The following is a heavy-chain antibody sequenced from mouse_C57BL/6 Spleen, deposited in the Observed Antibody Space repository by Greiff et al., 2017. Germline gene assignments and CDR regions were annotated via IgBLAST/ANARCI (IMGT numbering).Heavy chain of an antibody. V-gene: IGHV1-15*01. CDR2: IDPETGGT. CDR1: GYTFTDYE. CDR3: TRSGTGYFDY. D-gene: IGHD4-1*01. J-gene: IGHJ2*01. Sequence: QVQLQQSGAELVRPGASVTLSCKASGYTFTDYEMHWVKQTPVHGLEWIGAIDPETGGTAYNQKFKGKAILTADKSSSTAYMELLSLTSEDSAVYYCTRSGTGYFDYWGQGTTRTVSS.